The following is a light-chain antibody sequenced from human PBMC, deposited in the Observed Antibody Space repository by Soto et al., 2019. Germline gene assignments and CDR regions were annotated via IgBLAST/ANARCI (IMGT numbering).Light chain of an antibody. J-gene: IGLJ1*01. CDR1: NIKSKS. Sequence: SYELTQPPSVSVAPGQTARITCGGNNIKSKSVHWYQQRPGQAPVLVVHDDSDRPSGIPERFSGSKSGNTASLTISGLQAEDEADYYCSSYTSSSTLFGTGTKLTVL. CDR3: SSYTSSSTL. CDR2: DDS. V-gene: IGLV3-21*02.